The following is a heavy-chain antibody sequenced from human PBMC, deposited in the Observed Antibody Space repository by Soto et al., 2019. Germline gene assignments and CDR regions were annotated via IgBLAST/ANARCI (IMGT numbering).Heavy chain of an antibody. CDR3: ASPRLSSDGTTPIDY. V-gene: IGHV3-30-3*01. Sequence: QVQLVESGGGVVQPGRSLRLSCAASGFTFSSYAMHWVRQAPGKGLEWVALISYDGSNKYYADSVKGRFTISRDNSXXTLYLQMSSLRAEDTAVYYCASPRLSSDGTTPIDYWGQGTLVTVSS. CDR2: ISYDGSNK. J-gene: IGHJ4*02. CDR1: GFTFSSYA. D-gene: IGHD1-1*01.